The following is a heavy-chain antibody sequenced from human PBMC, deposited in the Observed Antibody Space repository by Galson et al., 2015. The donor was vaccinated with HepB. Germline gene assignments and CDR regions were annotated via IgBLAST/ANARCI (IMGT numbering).Heavy chain of an antibody. Sequence: SVKLSCTASGVTFSDSPIHWVRQASGKGLEWVGGIRSKASDYATAYAASLRVRITTSKDDSKNTEYLHMKSLKTEDTAVYYCLRLGDISGYSSSWGQGTLITVSS. CDR3: LRLGDISGYSSS. J-gene: IGHJ4*02. CDR2: IRSKASDYAT. V-gene: IGHV3-73*01. CDR1: GVTFSDSP. D-gene: IGHD6-13*01.